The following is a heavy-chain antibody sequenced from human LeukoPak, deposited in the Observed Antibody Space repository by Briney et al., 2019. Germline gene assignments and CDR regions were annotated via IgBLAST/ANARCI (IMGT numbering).Heavy chain of an antibody. V-gene: IGHV1-8*03. Sequence: GASVKVSCKASGYTFISYDINWVRQATGQGLEWMGWMNPNSGNTGYAQKFQGRVTITRNTSISTAYMELSSLRSEDTAVYYCARAPAPAAPFDYWGQGTLVTVSS. J-gene: IGHJ4*02. D-gene: IGHD2-2*01. CDR2: MNPNSGNT. CDR3: ARAPAPAAPFDY. CDR1: GYTFISYD.